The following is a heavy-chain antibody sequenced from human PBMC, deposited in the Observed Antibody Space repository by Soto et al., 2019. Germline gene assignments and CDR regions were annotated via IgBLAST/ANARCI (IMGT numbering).Heavy chain of an antibody. D-gene: IGHD5-12*01. CDR1: GGSFSGYY. J-gene: IGHJ4*02. Sequence: SETLSLTCAVYGGSFSGYYWSWIRQPPGKGLEWIGEINHSGSINYNPSLKSRVTISVDTSNNQFSLKLSSVTAADTAVYYCARGGYSGYDYQVGFDYWGQGTLVTVSS. CDR2: INHSGSI. CDR3: ARGGYSGYDYQVGFDY. V-gene: IGHV4-34*01.